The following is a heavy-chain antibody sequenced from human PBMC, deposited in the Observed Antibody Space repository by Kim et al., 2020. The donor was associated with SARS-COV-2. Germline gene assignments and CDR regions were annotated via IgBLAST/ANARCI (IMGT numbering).Heavy chain of an antibody. J-gene: IGHJ2*01. CDR3: SRGPADRKDRWYSEV. CDR2: ISSDGSDK. V-gene: IGHV3-33*01. CDR1: GFTVSSYG. Sequence: GGSLRLSCAAYGFTVSSYGMHWVRQDTVQGLEWVAFISSDGSDKLYADSVKVRFTISRDNSNKTPSLQTNSLKAEDTAVNYCSRGPADRKDRWYSEVCGR.